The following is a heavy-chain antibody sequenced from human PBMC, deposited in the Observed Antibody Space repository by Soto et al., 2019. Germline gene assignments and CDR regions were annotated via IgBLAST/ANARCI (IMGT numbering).Heavy chain of an antibody. CDR3: ARGGYDYVWGSYRQPWAPDC. D-gene: IGHD3-16*02. Sequence: RLSCAASGFTVSSNYMSWVRQAPGKGLEWVSVIYSGGSTYYADSVKGRFTISRDNSKNTLYLQMNSLRAEDTAVYYCARGGYDYVWGSYRQPWAPDCWGQGTLVTVSS. V-gene: IGHV3-53*01. J-gene: IGHJ4*02. CDR1: GFTVSSNY. CDR2: IYSGGST.